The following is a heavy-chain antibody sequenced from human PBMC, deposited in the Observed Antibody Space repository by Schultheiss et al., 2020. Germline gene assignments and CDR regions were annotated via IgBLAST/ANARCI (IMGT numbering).Heavy chain of an antibody. CDR2: INHSGST. V-gene: IGHV4-34*01. J-gene: IGHJ4*02. Sequence: SETLSLTCAVYGGSFSIYYWIWIRQSPGNGLEWIGEINHSGSTNYNPSLKSRVTMSVDTSKNQLSLRLTSVSAADTAVYFCARGACSSTSCRPVDYWGQGTLVTVSS. CDR1: GGSFSIYY. CDR3: ARGACSSTSCRPVDY. D-gene: IGHD2-2*01.